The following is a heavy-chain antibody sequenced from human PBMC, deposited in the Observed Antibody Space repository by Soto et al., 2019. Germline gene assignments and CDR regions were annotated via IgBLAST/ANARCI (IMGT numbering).Heavy chain of an antibody. D-gene: IGHD2-21*02. CDR2: ISYSGNT. CDR3: ARRANSTPVPAYY. J-gene: IGHJ4*02. V-gene: IGHV4-39*01. CDR1: GASISSGYYY. Sequence: QLQLQESGPGLVKPSETLSLTCTVSGASISSGYYYWGWIRQPPGKGLACIGSISYSGNTYYSPSLESPVTISVDTSKTQFSLNLRSVTAADAAVAFCARRANSTPVPAYYWGQGTQVTVSS.